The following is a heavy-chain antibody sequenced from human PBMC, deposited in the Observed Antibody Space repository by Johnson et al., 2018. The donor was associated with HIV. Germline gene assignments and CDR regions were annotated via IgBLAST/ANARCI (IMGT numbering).Heavy chain of an antibody. CDR1: GFTFSSYA. Sequence: QVQLVESGGGVVQPGRSLRLSCAASGFTFSSYAMHWVRQAPVKGLEWVAVISYDGSNKYYADPVKGRFTISRDNSKNTLYLQMNSLRAEDTAVYYCAKDNVYQRITIFGVVIIGPFDIWGQGTMVTVSS. V-gene: IGHV3-30*04. J-gene: IGHJ3*02. CDR3: AKDNVYQRITIFGVVIIGPFDI. D-gene: IGHD3-3*01. CDR2: ISYDGSNK.